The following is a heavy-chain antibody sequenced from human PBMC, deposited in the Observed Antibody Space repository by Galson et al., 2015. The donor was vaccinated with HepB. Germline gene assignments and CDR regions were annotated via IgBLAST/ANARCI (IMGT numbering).Heavy chain of an antibody. D-gene: IGHD6-19*01. J-gene: IGHJ4*02. Sequence: PALVKPTQTLTLTCTFSGFSLSTSGMCVSWIRQPPGKALEWLARIDWDDDKYYSTSLKTRLTISKDTSKNQVVLTMTNMDPVDTATYYCALLRAVAGTVDYWGQGTLVTVSS. CDR2: IDWDDDK. V-gene: IGHV2-70*11. CDR1: GFSLSTSGMC. CDR3: ALLRAVAGTVDY.